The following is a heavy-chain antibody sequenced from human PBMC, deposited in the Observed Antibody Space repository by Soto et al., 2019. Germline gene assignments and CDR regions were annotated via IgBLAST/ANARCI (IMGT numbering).Heavy chain of an antibody. Sequence: QVQLVQSGSEVKKVGSSVKVSCKASGGTFSSSVISWVRQAPGQGLEWMGGIIPILGTPNYAQDFQGRVTSAADESTSIVYLERNSLRADDTAVYYCAKGGDTDLAWFDTWGQGTLVTVSA. V-gene: IGHV1-69*11. CDR2: IIPILGTP. J-gene: IGHJ5*02. CDR1: GGTFSSSV. D-gene: IGHD5-18*01. CDR3: AKGGDTDLAWFDT.